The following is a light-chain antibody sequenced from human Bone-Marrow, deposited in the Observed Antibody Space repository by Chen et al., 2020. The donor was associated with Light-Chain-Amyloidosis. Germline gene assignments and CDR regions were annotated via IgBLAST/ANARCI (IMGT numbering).Light chain of an antibody. J-gene: IGLJ2*01. CDR3: QSADSSGTYEVI. CDR1: DLPTKY. V-gene: IGLV3-25*03. CDR2: RDT. Sequence: SYELTQPPSVSVSPGQTARITCSGDDLPTKYAYWYQQKPGQAPVLVIHRDTERPSGIAERFSGSSSGTTATLTSSGVQAEDEADYHGQSADSSGTYEVILGGGTKLTVL.